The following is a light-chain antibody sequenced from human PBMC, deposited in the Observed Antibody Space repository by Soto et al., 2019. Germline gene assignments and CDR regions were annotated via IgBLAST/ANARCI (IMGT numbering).Light chain of an antibody. CDR2: GAS. V-gene: IGKV3-15*01. CDR3: QQYGSSLIT. J-gene: IGKJ5*01. CDR1: QSVSSN. Sequence: EIVMTQSPATLSVSPGERATLSCRASQSVSSNLAWYQQKPGQAPRLLLYGASTRATGIPARFSGSGSGTDFTLTISRLEPEDFAVYYCQQYGSSLITFGQGTRLEIK.